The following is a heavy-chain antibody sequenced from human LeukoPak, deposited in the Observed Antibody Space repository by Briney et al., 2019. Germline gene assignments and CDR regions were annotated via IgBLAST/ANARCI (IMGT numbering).Heavy chain of an antibody. CDR3: ARATGSKDIVVVPAAIRGYYFDY. D-gene: IGHD2-2*02. Sequence: SETLSLTCTVSGGSISSYYWSWIRQPAGKGLEWIGRIYSSGSTNYNPSLKSRVTMSVDTSKHQFSLKLSSVTAADTAVYYCARATGSKDIVVVPAAIRGYYFDYWGQGTLVTVSS. V-gene: IGHV4-4*07. CDR1: GGSISSYY. J-gene: IGHJ4*02. CDR2: IYSSGST.